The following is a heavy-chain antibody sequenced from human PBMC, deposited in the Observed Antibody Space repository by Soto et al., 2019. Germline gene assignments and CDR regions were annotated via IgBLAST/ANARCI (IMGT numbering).Heavy chain of an antibody. J-gene: IGHJ6*02. CDR2: IDRTGGT. CDR1: GFTVSGNY. CDR3: AGRRHSSTSPYYYGMDV. D-gene: IGHD1-26*01. Sequence: HPVGSLRLSCTASGFTVSGNYMSWVRQAPGKGLEWVSVIDRTGGTYYADSVKGRFTVSRDNSGNTLYLQMKSLRAEDTAVYYCAGRRHSSTSPYYYGMDVWGQGTTVTVSS. V-gene: IGHV3-53*01.